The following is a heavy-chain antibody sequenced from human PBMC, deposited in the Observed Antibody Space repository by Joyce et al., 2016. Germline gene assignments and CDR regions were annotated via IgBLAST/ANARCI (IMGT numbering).Heavy chain of an antibody. CDR3: AKGGAGRWLQVVRFFDY. J-gene: IGHJ4*02. CDR2: ISGNGTSI. Sequence: QVQLAQSGGHLVKPGGSLRLSCAASGFTFRDNYMSWIRQAPGKGLEWVSYISGNGTSIYYADSVKGRFTISRDNAKNSLYLQMTTLRVEDTAVYFCAKGGAGRWLQVVRFFDYWGQGSLVTVSS. D-gene: IGHD5-24*01. V-gene: IGHV3-11*01. CDR1: GFTFRDNY.